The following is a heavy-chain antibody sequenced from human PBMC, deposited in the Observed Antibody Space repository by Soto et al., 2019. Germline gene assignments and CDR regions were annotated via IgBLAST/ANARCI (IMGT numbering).Heavy chain of an antibody. CDR1: GFTFSSYA. J-gene: IGHJ6*02. CDR3: ARALGSYGMDV. CDR2: ISYDGSNR. Sequence: GGSLRLSCAASGFTFSSYAMHWVRQAPGKGLEWVAVISYDGSNRYYADSVKGRFTISRDNSKNTLYLQMNSLRAEDTAVYYCARALGSYGMDVWGQGTTVTVSS. D-gene: IGHD2-15*01. V-gene: IGHV3-30-3*01.